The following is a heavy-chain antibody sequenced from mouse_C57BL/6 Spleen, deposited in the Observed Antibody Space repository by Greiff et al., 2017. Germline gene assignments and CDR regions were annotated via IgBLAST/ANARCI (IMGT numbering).Heavy chain of an antibody. Sequence: EVQGVESGGDLVKPGGSLKLSCAASGFTFSSYGMSWVRQTPDKRLEWVATISSGGSYTYYPDSVKGRFTISRDNAKNTLYLQMSSLKSEDTAMYYCARLNYYGSSGYYWGQGTTLTVSS. CDR3: ARLNYYGSSGYY. J-gene: IGHJ2*01. D-gene: IGHD1-1*01. CDR1: GFTFSSYG. V-gene: IGHV5-6*01. CDR2: ISSGGSYT.